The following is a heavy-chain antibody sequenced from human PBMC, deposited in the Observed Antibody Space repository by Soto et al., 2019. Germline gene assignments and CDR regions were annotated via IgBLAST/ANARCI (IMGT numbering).Heavy chain of an antibody. CDR1: GFTFSRNT. V-gene: IGHV3-21*01. CDR2: ITSSGSYV. Sequence: GGSLRLSCVTSGFTFSRNTMNWVRQAPGKGLQWVAPITSSGSYVYYTDSVKGRFSASRDNAKNSLSLQMDSLRPDDTAIYFCVKDEGIEAMDVWGPGTTVTVSS. D-gene: IGHD3-3*02. CDR3: VKDEGIEAMDV. J-gene: IGHJ6*02.